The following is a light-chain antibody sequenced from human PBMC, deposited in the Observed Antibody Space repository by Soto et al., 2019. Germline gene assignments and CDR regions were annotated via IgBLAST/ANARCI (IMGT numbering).Light chain of an antibody. CDR1: SGSVSTGYY. V-gene: IGLV8-61*01. J-gene: IGLJ3*02. CDR2: TPN. CDR3: VLFMGRGIGV. Sequence: QTVVTQEPSFSVSPGGTVTLTCGLSSGSVSTGYYPSWLQQTPGQAPRTLIYTPNTRSSGVPDRFSGSILGDRAALTITGAQADDESDYYCVLFMGRGIGVFGGGTKLTVL.